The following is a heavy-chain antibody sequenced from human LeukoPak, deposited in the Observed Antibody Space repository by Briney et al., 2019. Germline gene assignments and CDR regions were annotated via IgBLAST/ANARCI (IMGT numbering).Heavy chain of an antibody. CDR1: GFTFSSYW. CDR3: ATAYDFLYYFDY. CDR2: INSDGSST. J-gene: IGHJ4*02. Sequence: GGSLRLSCAASGFTFSSYWMHWVRQAPGKGLVWVSRINSDGSSTSYADSVKGRFTISRDNAKNTLYLQMNSLRAEDTAVYYCATAYDFLYYFDYWGQGTLVTVSS. D-gene: IGHD3-3*01. V-gene: IGHV3-74*01.